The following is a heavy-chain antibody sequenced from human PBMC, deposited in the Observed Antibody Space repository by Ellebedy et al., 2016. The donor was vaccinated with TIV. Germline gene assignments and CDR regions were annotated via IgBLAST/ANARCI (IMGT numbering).Heavy chain of an antibody. V-gene: IGHV3-30*02. Sequence: GESLKISCAASGFTFSHYGMHWVRQAPGKGLEWVAFLEIDGSTKYNADSVRGRFTISRDNSKNTLYLQMNSLRAEDTAVFYCASKAAAFYFESWGQGALVTVSS. CDR3: ASKAAAFYFES. CDR2: LEIDGSTK. CDR1: GFTFSHYG. D-gene: IGHD2-2*01. J-gene: IGHJ4*02.